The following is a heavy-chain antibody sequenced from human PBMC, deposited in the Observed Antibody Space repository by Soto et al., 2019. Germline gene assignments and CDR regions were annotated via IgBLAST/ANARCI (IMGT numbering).Heavy chain of an antibody. V-gene: IGHV4-30-2*01. D-gene: IGHD6-19*01. Sequence: QLQLQESGSGLVKPSQTLSLTCAVSGGSISSGGYSWSWIRQPPGKGLEWIGYIYHSGSTYYNPSRKSRVTIAENRSTNQFALKLSSVTAADTAVYYCARAGGLGAVAADYWGQGTLVTVSS. CDR3: ARAGGLGAVAADY. J-gene: IGHJ4*02. CDR1: GGSISSGGYS. CDR2: IYHSGST.